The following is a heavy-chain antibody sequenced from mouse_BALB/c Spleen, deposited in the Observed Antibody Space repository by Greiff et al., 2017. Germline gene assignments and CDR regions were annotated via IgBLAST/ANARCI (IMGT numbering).Heavy chain of an antibody. Sequence: EVMLVESGGGLVQPGGSRKLSCAASGFTFSSFGMHWVRQAPEKGLEWVAYISSGSSTIYCADTVKGRFTISRDNPKNTLFLQMTSLRSEDTAMYYCARRDLDYYGSSFDYWGQGTTLTVSS. CDR2: ISSGSSTI. V-gene: IGHV5-17*02. D-gene: IGHD1-1*01. J-gene: IGHJ2*01. CDR3: ARRDLDYYGSSFDY. CDR1: GFTFSSFG.